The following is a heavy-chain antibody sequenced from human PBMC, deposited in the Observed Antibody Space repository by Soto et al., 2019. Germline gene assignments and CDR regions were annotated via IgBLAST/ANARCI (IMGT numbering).Heavy chain of an antibody. V-gene: IGHV3-30*18. CDR1: GFTFSSYG. CDR2: ISYDGSNK. D-gene: IGHD6-13*01. CDR3: AKNVYLGYSGSWYLDY. Sequence: GGSLRLSCAASGFTFSSYGMHWVRQAPGKGLEWVAVISYDGSNKYYADSVKGRFTISRDNSKNTLYLQMNSLRAEDTAVYYCAKNVYLGYSGSWYLDYWGQGTLVTVSS. J-gene: IGHJ4*02.